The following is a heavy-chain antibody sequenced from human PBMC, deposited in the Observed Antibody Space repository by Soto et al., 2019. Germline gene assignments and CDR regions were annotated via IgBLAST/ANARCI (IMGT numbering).Heavy chain of an antibody. CDR2: INNDGSRA. D-gene: IGHD3-10*01. J-gene: IGHJ4*02. CDR1: GFTFRNNW. CDR3: VNGGWLGD. V-gene: IGHV3-74*01. Sequence: EVQLVESGGGLVQPGESLRLSCVASGFTFRNNWMHWARQAPGKGLVWVAHINNDGSRAIYADSVKGRFTISRDNAKSTLFLLMDSLSVEDTAVYYCVNGGWLGDWGQGTLVTVSS.